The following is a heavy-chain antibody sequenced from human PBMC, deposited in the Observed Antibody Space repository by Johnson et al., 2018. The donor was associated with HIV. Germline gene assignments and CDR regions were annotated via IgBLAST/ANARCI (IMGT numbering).Heavy chain of an antibody. CDR3: ARDPRSSSWYYYSNDAFDI. CDR1: GFTFSSYP. J-gene: IGHJ3*02. D-gene: IGHD6-13*01. V-gene: IGHV3-30-3*01. CDR2: ISYDGSNK. Sequence: QVQLVESGGGVVQPGRSLRLSCAASGFTFSSYPMHWVRQAPGKGLEWVAVISYDGSNKYYADSVKGRFTISRDNSKNTLYLQMNSLRAEDTAVYYCARDPRSSSWYYYSNDAFDIWGQGTMVTVSS.